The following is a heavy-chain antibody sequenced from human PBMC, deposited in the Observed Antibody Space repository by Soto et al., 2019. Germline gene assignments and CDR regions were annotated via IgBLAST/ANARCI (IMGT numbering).Heavy chain of an antibody. CDR1: GGSISSSNW. CDR3: ASAYLVRGVMRWFDP. V-gene: IGHV4-4*02. D-gene: IGHD3-10*01. J-gene: IGHJ5*02. CDR2: IYHSGST. Sequence: QVQLQESGPGLVKPSGTLSLTCAVSGGSISSSNWWSWVRQPPGKGLEWIGEIYHSGSTNYTQSLKSRATLPVEKSKNQFSLTRSSVTAAATAVYDCASAYLVRGVMRWFDPWGQGPMVTVSS.